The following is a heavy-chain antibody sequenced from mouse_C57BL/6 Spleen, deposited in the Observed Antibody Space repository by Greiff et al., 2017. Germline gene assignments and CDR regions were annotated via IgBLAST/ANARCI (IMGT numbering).Heavy chain of an antibody. V-gene: IGHV1-26*01. CDR1: GYTFTDYY. CDR2: INPNNGGT. Sequence: VQLQQSGPELVKPGASVKISCKASGYTFTDYYMNWVKQSHGKSLEWIGDINPNNGGTSYNQKFKGKATLTVDTSSSTAYMELRSLTSEDSAVYYCARSRGYYFDYWGQGTTLTVSS. CDR3: ARSRGYYFDY. J-gene: IGHJ2*01.